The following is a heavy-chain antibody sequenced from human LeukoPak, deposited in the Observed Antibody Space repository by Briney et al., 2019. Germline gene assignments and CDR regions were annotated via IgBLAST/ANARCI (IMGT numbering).Heavy chain of an antibody. J-gene: IGHJ4*02. CDR2: IRCSGGST. V-gene: IGHV3-23*01. D-gene: IGHD3-3*01. CDR3: AKDLDGYYDFWSGYYDY. Sequence: GSLRPSFAASGFTFSSYSNSWVRPAPGEGLEWVSAIRCSGGSTYYADSVKGRFTISRDNSKNTLYLQMNSLRAEDTAVYYCAKDLDGYYDFWSGYYDYWGQGTLVTVSS. CDR1: GFTFSSYS.